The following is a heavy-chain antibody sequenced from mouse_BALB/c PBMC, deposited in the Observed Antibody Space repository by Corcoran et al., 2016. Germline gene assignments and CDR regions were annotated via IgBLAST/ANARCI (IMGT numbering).Heavy chain of an antibody. V-gene: IGHV1-9*01. CDR2: ILPGSGST. Sequence: QVQLQQSGAELMKPGASVKISCKATGYTFSSYWIEWVKQRPGHGLEWIGEILPGSGSTNYNEKFKGKATFTADTSSNTAYMQPSSLTSEDSAVYYCARVPLTYAMDYWGQGTSVTVSS. CDR3: ARVPLTYAMDY. CDR1: GYTFSSYW. J-gene: IGHJ4*01. D-gene: IGHD6-1*01.